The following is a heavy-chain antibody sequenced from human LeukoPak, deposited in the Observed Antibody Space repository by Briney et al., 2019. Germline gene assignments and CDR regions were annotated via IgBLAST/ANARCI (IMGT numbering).Heavy chain of an antibody. CDR3: ARGRVAARRVHYYYYMDV. CDR2: INHSGST. V-gene: IGHV4-34*01. J-gene: IGHJ6*03. Sequence: SETLSLTCAVYGGSFSGYYWSWIRHPPGKGLEWIGEINHSGSTNYNPSLKSRVTISVDTSKNQFSLKLSSVTAADTAVYYCARGRVAARRVHYYYYMDVWGKGTTVTISS. CDR1: GGSFSGYY. D-gene: IGHD6-6*01.